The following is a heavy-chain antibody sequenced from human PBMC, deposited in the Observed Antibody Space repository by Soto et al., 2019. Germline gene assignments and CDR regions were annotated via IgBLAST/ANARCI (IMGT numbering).Heavy chain of an antibody. D-gene: IGHD3-10*01. J-gene: IGHJ4*02. CDR2: IIPIFGTA. CDR1: GGTFSSYA. Sequence: SVKVSCKASGGTFSSYAISWVRQAPGQGLERMGGIIPIFGTANYAQKFQGRVTITADESTSTAYMELSSLRSEDTAVYYCAREERLQWFGEPRANFDYWGQGTLVTSPQ. CDR3: AREERLQWFGEPRANFDY. V-gene: IGHV1-69*13.